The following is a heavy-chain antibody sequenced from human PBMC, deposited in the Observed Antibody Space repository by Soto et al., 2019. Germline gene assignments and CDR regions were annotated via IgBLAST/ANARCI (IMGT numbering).Heavy chain of an antibody. V-gene: IGHV4-59*08. J-gene: IGHJ6*02. D-gene: IGHD4-17*01. Sequence: SETLSLTCTVSGGSISSYYWSWVRQPPGKGLEWIGYIYYSGSTNYNPSLKSRVTISVDTSKNQFSLKLSSVTAADTAVYFCARGGVDYGDYYTGDGMDVWGQGTTVTVSS. CDR1: GGSISSYY. CDR2: IYYSGST. CDR3: ARGGVDYGDYYTGDGMDV.